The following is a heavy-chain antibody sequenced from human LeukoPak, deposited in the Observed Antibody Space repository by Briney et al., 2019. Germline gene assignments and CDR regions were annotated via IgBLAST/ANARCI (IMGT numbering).Heavy chain of an antibody. J-gene: IGHJ6*03. CDR3: ARTYYYGSYYMDV. D-gene: IGHD3-10*01. V-gene: IGHV4-59*01. CDR1: GGSISSYY. Sequence: PSETLSLTCTVSGGSISSYYWSWIRQPPGKGLEWIGYIYYSGSTNHNPSLKSRVTISVDTSKNQFSLKLSSVTAADTAVYYCARTYYYGSYYMDVWGKGTTVTISS. CDR2: IYYSGST.